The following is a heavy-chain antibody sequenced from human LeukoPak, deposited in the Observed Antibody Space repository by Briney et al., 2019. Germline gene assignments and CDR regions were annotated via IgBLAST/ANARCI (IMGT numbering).Heavy chain of an antibody. CDR3: ARHRRRNIVVVVAAYDY. J-gene: IGHJ4*02. CDR1: GGSFSGYY. CDR2: INHSGST. Sequence: SEALSLTCAVYGGSFSGYYWSWIRQPPGKGVEWIGEINHSGSTNYNPSLKSRVTISVDTSKNQFSLKLSSVTAADTAVYYCARHRRRNIVVVVAAYDYWGQGTLVTVSS. V-gene: IGHV4-34*01. D-gene: IGHD2-15*01.